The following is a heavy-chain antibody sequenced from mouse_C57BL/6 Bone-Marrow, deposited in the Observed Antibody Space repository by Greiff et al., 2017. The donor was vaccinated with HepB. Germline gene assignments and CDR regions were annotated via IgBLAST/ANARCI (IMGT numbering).Heavy chain of an antibody. D-gene: IGHD4-1*01. Sequence: EVNLVESGGGLVKPGGSLKLSCAASGFTFSSYAMSWVRQTPEKRLEWVATISDGGSYTYYPDNVKGRFTISRDNAKNNLYLQMSHLKSEDTAMYYCAREGTGREAYWGQGTLVTVSA. CDR2: ISDGGSYT. CDR3: AREGTGREAY. CDR1: GFTFSSYA. V-gene: IGHV5-4*01. J-gene: IGHJ3*01.